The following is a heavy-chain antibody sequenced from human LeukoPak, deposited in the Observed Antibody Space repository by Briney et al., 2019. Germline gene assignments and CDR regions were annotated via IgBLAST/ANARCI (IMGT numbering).Heavy chain of an antibody. CDR2: ISWNGGII. Sequence: PGGSLRLSSAASGFTFDNYAMHWVRKVPGKGLEWVSGISWNGGIIGYADSVKGRFTISRDSAKNSLYLQMNSLRVEDTALYYCAKGGLRLYFGQFHYWGQGTLVTVSS. J-gene: IGHJ4*02. V-gene: IGHV3-9*01. D-gene: IGHD3-10*01. CDR1: GFTFDNYA. CDR3: AKGGLRLYFGQFHY.